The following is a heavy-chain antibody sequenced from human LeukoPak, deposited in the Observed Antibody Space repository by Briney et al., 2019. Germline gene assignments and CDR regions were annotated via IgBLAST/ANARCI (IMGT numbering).Heavy chain of an antibody. D-gene: IGHD2/OR15-2a*01. Sequence: EGSLRLSCAASASTFSKFWMHWVRQAPGKGLVWVSGINRDGSTTTYADSVKGRFTVSRDNAKNTLYLQMNSLRAEDTAVYYCARGNYYGMDVWGQGTTVTVSS. CDR1: ASTFSKFW. CDR2: INRDGSTT. J-gene: IGHJ6*02. CDR3: ARGNYYGMDV. V-gene: IGHV3-74*03.